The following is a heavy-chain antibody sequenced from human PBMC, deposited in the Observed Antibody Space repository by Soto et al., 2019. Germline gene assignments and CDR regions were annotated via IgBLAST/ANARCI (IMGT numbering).Heavy chain of an antibody. CDR1: GFTFSDYY. CDR3: ARDEPSYYGSGSYYYGMDV. V-gene: IGHV3-11*05. Sequence: HVQLVESGGGLVKPGGSLRLSCAASGFTFSDYYMSWIRQAPGKGLEWGSYISSSSRYTNYADSVKGRFTISRDKAKNSLYPKMNRLRAEDTAVYYCARDEPSYYGSGSYYYGMDVWGQGTTVTVSS. J-gene: IGHJ6*02. D-gene: IGHD3-10*01. CDR2: ISSSSRYT.